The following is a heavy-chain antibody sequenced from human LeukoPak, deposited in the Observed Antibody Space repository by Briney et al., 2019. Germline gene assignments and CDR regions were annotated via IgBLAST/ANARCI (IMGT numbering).Heavy chain of an antibody. D-gene: IGHD2-2*01. J-gene: IGHJ6*03. Sequence: ASVNASCKASRYTFTGYYMHWVRQAPGQGLEWVGCINPNSGGTKNAQKFQGRVTMTRDTSISTAYMELSRLRYDDTAVYYCARDGSVVVPAAGHSYYYYMDVWGKGATVTISS. CDR3: ARDGSVVVPAAGHSYYYYMDV. CDR1: RYTFTGYY. CDR2: INPNSGGT. V-gene: IGHV1-2*02.